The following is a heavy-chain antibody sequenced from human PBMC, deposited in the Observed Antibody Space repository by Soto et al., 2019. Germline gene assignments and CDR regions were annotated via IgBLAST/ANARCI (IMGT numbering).Heavy chain of an antibody. CDR1: GYSFTNYW. J-gene: IGHJ4*02. V-gene: IGHV5-10-1*01. D-gene: IGHD5-12*01. Sequence: GESPKTSCKGSGYSFTNYWLSWVRQMPGKGLEWMGRIDPSDSYTTYSPSFQGHVTILTDKSLSTAYLQWSSLKASDTATYYCARRRDEGYNFYRFDYWGQGTLVTVSS. CDR2: IDPSDSYT. CDR3: ARRRDEGYNFYRFDY.